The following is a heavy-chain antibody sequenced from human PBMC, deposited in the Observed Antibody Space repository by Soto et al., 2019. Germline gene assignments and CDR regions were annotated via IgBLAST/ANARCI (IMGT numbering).Heavy chain of an antibody. V-gene: IGHV4-59*01. Sequence: KSSETLSLTCTVSGGSISSYFWSWIRQPPGKGLEWIGYIYYSGSTNYNPSLKSRVTISVDTSKNQFSLKLSSVTAADTAVYYCARLRHHRLPGYMGEGDYYYGRDVWGQGTPVAVSS. CDR1: GGSISSYF. J-gene: IGHJ6*02. D-gene: IGHD3-16*01. CDR3: ARLRHHRLPGYMGEGDYYYGRDV. CDR2: IYYSGST.